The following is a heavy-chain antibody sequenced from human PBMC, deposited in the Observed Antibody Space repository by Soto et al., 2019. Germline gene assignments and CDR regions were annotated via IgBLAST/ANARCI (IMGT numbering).Heavy chain of an antibody. CDR3: AKGEWFGELLAFDY. J-gene: IGHJ4*02. V-gene: IGHV3-30*18. D-gene: IGHD3-10*01. CDR1: GFTFSSFG. Sequence: QVQVVESGGGVVQPGMSLTLSCAASGFTFSSFGMHWVRQAPGKGLEWVAVISYDGRNKNYADSVKGRFTISRDNSKNTLYLQMNSLRAEDTALYYCAKGEWFGELLAFDYWGQGTLVTVSS. CDR2: ISYDGRNK.